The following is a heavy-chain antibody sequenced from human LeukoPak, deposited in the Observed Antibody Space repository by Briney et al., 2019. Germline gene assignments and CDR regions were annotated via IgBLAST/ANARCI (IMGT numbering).Heavy chain of an antibody. D-gene: IGHD6-13*01. J-gene: IGHJ4*02. V-gene: IGHV7-4-1*01. Sequence: ASVKVPCKASGYTFTNYAINWVRQAPGQGLEWMGWINTNTGNPTYAQGFKGQFVFSLDTSVSTAYLQIGSLKAEDTAVYYCARDNTNRWSAAGTGDYWGQGTLVTVSS. CDR3: ARDNTNRWSAAGTGDY. CDR1: GYTFTNYA. CDR2: INTNTGNP.